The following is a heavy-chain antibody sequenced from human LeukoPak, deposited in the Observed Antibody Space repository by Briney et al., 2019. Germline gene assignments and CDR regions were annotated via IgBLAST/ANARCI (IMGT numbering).Heavy chain of an antibody. V-gene: IGHV3-23*01. J-gene: IGHJ3*01. CDR1: GFTFNNNA. CDR3: ARCTASCYANASDV. Sequence: GGSLRLSCATSGFTFNNNAMSGVRQAPGKRLEWVSAITGGGDATKYADSVKGRFTISRDNSKNTLSLQMNSLRPEDTAVYYCARCTASCYANASDVWGQGTLLTVSS. D-gene: IGHD2-2*01. CDR2: ITGGGDAT.